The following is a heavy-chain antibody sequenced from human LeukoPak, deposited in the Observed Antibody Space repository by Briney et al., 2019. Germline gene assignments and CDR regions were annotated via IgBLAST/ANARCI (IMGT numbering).Heavy chain of an antibody. CDR1: GGSLSGSY. CDR3: ARLAARRGYYYSGMDV. D-gene: IGHD3-10*01. Sequence: PSETLSLTCTVSGGSLSGSYWSWIRQPPGKQLERIGDIYSSVSSGITTYNPSLQRRLIISQDTSKNDLSLKLTSVTAADAAVYYCARLAARRGYYYSGMDVWGQGTTVTVSS. CDR2: IYSSVSSGIT. V-gene: IGHV4-59*01. J-gene: IGHJ6*02.